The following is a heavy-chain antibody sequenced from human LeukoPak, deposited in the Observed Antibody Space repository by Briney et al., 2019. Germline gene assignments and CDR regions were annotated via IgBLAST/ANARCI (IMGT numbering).Heavy chain of an antibody. D-gene: IGHD3-10*01. J-gene: IGHJ4*02. Sequence: KTSETLSLTCAVSGGSTSSSNWWSWVRQPPGKGLEWIGEIYHSGSTNYNPSLKSRVTISVDKSKNQFSLKLSSVTAADTAVYYCARGYGSGSYYNNWGQGTLATVSS. CDR3: ARGYGSGSYYNN. V-gene: IGHV4-4*02. CDR1: GGSTSSSNW. CDR2: IYHSGST.